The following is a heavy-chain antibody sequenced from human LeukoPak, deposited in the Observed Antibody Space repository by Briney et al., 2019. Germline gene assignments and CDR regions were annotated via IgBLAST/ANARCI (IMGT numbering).Heavy chain of an antibody. CDR2: ITSRGEST. D-gene: IGHD2-15*01. J-gene: IGHJ3*02. V-gene: IGHV3-23*01. CDR1: GFTFSIYA. CDR3: ARVVAASDDAFDI. Sequence: GGSLRLSCAASGFTFSIYAMSWVRQALGKGLQWVSSITSRGESTWYVDSVKGRFTISRDNSKNTLYLQMNSLRAEDTAVYYCARVVAASDDAFDIWGQGTMVTVSS.